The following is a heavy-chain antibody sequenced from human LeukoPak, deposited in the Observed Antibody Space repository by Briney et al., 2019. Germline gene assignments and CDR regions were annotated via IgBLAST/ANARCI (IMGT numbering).Heavy chain of an antibody. D-gene: IGHD5-18*01. V-gene: IGHV3-7*01. CDR3: ARAYTYGTY. CDR2: IKQDGSEK. J-gene: IGHJ1*01. CDR1: GFTFSSYL. Sequence: GGSLRLSCAASGFTFSSYLMSWVRQAPGKGLEWVANIKQDGSEKYYVDSVKGRFTISRDNAKNSLYLQMNSLRAEDTAVYYCARAYTYGTYSGQPCLVTVSS.